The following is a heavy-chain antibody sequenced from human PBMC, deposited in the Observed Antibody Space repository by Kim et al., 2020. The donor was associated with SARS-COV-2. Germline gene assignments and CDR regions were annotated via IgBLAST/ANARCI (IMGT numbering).Heavy chain of an antibody. CDR2: ISSDDNGG. V-gene: IGHV3-30*04. Sequence: GGSLRLSCAASGFTFINSGMHWVRQAPGKGLEWVAIISSDDNGGTYEYSALVRCTFTSANAYKKQYLQMHSLSPAAEAADYYSGTPKPWG. CDR3: SGTPKP. CDR1: GFTFINSG. D-gene: IGHD1-1*01. J-gene: IGHJ6*01.